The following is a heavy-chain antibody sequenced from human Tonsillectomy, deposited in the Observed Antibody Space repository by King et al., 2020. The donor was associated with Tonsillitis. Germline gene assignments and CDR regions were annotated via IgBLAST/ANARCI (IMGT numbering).Heavy chain of an antibody. D-gene: IGHD2-21*01. V-gene: IGHV3-30*18. J-gene: IGHJ4*02. Sequence: QVQLVESGAGVVQPGRSLRLSCAASGFTFSTYGMHWVRKAPGKGLEWVAVISYDGSNKYFADSVKGRFTISRDNSKNTLSLQMNSLRAEDTAVYYCAKRVWSEGGDCYPHFSGQGTLVTVSS. CDR2: ISYDGSNK. CDR1: GFTFSTYG. CDR3: AKRVWSEGGDCYPHF.